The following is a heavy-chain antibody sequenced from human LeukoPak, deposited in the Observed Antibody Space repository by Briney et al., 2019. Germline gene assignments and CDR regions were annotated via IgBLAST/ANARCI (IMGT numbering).Heavy chain of an antibody. V-gene: IGHV4-59*08. D-gene: IGHD5-24*01. J-gene: IGHJ4*02. CDR3: ARHGWLSVGSAPFDY. CDR2: IYYSGST. CDR1: GGSLSRYD. Sequence: PSETLSLTCTVCGGSLSRYDWSWIPQPPGKGLEWIGYIYYSGSTNYNPSLKSRVTISVDTSKNQFSLKLSSVTAADTAVYYCARHGWLSVGSAPFDYWGQGTLVTVSS.